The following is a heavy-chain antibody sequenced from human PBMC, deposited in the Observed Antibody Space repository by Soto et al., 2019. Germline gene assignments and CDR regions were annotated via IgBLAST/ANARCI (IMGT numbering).Heavy chain of an antibody. CDR2: IYYAGST. CDR1: GGYMISYY. J-gene: IGHJ4*02. V-gene: IGHV4-59*08. CDR3: ARGIVATETFDY. Sequence: PSETLSLTCTVSGGYMISYYWSWIRQPPGRGLEWIGFIYYAGSTKYNPSLNSRVTISVDTSKNQFSLTVTSVTAADTAVYYCARGIVATETFDYGGRGTLFTVS. D-gene: IGHD5-12*01.